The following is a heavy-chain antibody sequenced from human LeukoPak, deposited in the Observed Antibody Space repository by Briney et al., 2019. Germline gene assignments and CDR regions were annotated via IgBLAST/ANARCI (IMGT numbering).Heavy chain of an antibody. V-gene: IGHV7-4-1*02. CDR1: GGTFSSYA. J-gene: IGHJ4*02. CDR2: INTNTGNP. D-gene: IGHD5-24*01. Sequence: ASVKVSCTASGGTFSSYAISWVRQAPGQGLEWMGWINTNTGNPTYAQGFTGRFVFSLDTSVSTAYLQISSLKAEDTAVYYCARGGFRWLQLFDYWGQGTLVTVSS. CDR3: ARGGFRWLQLFDY.